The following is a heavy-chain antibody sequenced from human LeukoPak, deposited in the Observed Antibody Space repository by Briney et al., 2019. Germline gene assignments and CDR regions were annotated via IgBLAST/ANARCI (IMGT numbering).Heavy chain of an antibody. Sequence: PGGSLRLSCAASGFTFSSYAMHWVRQAPGKGLEWVAVISYDGSNKYYADSVKGRFTISRDNSKNTLYLQVNSLRAEDTAVYYCARVHDSSGYYYFDYWGQGTLVTVSS. CDR1: GFTFSSYA. CDR3: ARVHDSSGYYYFDY. V-gene: IGHV3-30*04. CDR2: ISYDGSNK. D-gene: IGHD3-22*01. J-gene: IGHJ4*02.